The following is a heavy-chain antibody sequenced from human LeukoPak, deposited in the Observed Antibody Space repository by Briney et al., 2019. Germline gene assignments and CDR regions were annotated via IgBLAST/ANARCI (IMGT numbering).Heavy chain of an antibody. Sequence: PGGSLRLSCAASGFTFSSYNMNWVRQAPGKGLEWVSYISRSSSTMYYADSVRGRFTISRDNAKNSLYLQMNSLRAEDTAVYYCARDLAPLFPGYSSGWYGPGYWGQGTLVTVSS. V-gene: IGHV3-48*04. D-gene: IGHD6-19*01. CDR3: ARDLAPLFPGYSSGWYGPGY. CDR1: GFTFSSYN. J-gene: IGHJ4*02. CDR2: ISRSSSTM.